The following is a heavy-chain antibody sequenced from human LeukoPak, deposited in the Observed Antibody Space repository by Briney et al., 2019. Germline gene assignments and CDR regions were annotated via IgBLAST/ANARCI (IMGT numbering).Heavy chain of an antibody. V-gene: IGHV4-4*07. CDR2: IYTSGST. J-gene: IGHJ4*02. CDR3: ARHYYDSSGYYPWYFDY. CDR1: GGSISSYY. Sequence: SETLSLTCTVSGGSISSYYWSWLRQPAGKGLEWIGRIYTSGSTNYNPSLKSRVTMSVDTSKNQFSLTLSSVTAADTAVYYCARHYYDSSGYYPWYFDYWGQGTLVTVSS. D-gene: IGHD3-22*01.